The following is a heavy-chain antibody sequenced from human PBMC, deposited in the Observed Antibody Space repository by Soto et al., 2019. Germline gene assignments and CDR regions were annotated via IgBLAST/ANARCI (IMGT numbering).Heavy chain of an antibody. V-gene: IGHV2-70*01. D-gene: IGHD3-22*01. CDR1: GFSLSTSGMC. CDR3: ARNGYGPNYYGMDV. Sequence: SGPTLLNPTQTLPLTGTFSGFSLSTSGMCVSWIRQPPGKALEWLALIDWDDDKYYSTSLKTRLTISKDTSKNQVVLTMTNMDPVDTATYYCARNGYGPNYYGMDVWGQGTTVTVSS. CDR2: IDWDDDK. J-gene: IGHJ6*02.